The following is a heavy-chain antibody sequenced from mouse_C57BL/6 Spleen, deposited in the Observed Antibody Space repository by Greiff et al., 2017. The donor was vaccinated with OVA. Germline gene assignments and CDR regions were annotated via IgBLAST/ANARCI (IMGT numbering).Heavy chain of an antibody. Sequence: QVQLQQPGAELVRPGASVTLSCKASGYTFTDYEMHWVKQTPVHGLEWIGDIDPETGGTAYNQKFKGKAILTEDKSSSTAYMERRSLTSEDSAVYYCYYYSSSPFAYWGQGTLVTVSA. CDR3: YYYSSSPFAY. V-gene: IGHV1-15*01. J-gene: IGHJ3*01. CDR1: GYTFTDYE. D-gene: IGHD1-1*01. CDR2: IDPETGGT.